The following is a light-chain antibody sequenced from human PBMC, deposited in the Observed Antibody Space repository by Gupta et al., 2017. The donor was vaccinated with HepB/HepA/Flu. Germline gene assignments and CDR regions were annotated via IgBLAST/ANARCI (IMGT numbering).Light chain of an antibody. CDR1: NIGSKR. CDR3: QVWDSSSDHSYVV. CDR2: DAS. Sequence: YAPSQPPSSSAAAGKTARITCGGNNIGSKRVHWYQQKPGQAPVLVVYDASDRPSGIPERFSGSNSGNTATLTISRVEAGDEADYYCQVWDSSSDHSYVVFGGGTKLTVL. V-gene: IGLV3-21*03. J-gene: IGLJ2*01.